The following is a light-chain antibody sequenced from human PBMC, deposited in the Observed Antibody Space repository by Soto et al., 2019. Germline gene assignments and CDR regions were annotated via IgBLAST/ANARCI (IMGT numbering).Light chain of an antibody. CDR3: QQRSNSPPYT. Sequence: EIVLTQSPATLSLSPGERATLSCRASQSVSSYLAWYQQKPGQAPRLLIYDASNRATGIPARFSGSGSGTDFTLTISSLEPEDFAVYYCQQRSNSPPYTFGQGTKLEIK. CDR1: QSVSSY. CDR2: DAS. J-gene: IGKJ2*01. V-gene: IGKV3-11*01.